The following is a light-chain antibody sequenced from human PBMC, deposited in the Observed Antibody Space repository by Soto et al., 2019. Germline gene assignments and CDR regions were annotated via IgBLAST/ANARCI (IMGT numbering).Light chain of an antibody. CDR2: DAS. V-gene: IGKV3-11*01. J-gene: IGKJ5*01. Sequence: EIVLTQSPATLPLSLGERATLSCRASQSIGSYLAWYQQEPGQPPRLLIYDASNRATDIPARFSGSGSGTDFTLTISSLEPEDFAVYYCQQRSNWSFGQGTRLEIK. CDR3: QQRSNWS. CDR1: QSIGSY.